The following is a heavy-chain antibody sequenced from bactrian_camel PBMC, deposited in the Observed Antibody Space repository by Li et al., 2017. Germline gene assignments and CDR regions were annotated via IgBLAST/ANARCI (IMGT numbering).Heavy chain of an antibody. CDR1: LSTYNTYC. D-gene: IGHD3*01. V-gene: IGHV3S1*01. J-gene: IGHJ4*01. Sequence: QVQLVESGGGSVQVGGSLNLSCAASLSTYNTYCVGWFRRAPGKGREKVAAIYTSDGNTDYADSVKGRFTISRDDSKNTVYLQMNNLKAEDAATYYCAADGPRSTARCAGIITYTPRYVGQGTQVTVS. CDR2: IYTSDGNT.